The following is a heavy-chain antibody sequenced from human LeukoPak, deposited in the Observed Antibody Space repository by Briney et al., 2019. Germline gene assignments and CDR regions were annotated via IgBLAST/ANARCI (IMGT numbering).Heavy chain of an antibody. CDR2: ISGSGGSK. CDR3: ARDSGTGSGWYISYWFDP. J-gene: IGHJ5*02. CDR1: GFTFSSYD. V-gene: IGHV3-23*01. D-gene: IGHD6-19*01. Sequence: GGSLTLSCAASGFTFSSYDMSWLRQAPGKGLEWVSDISGSGGSKYYADSVEGRFTISRDNSKNTLYLQMNSLRAEDTAVYYCARDSGTGSGWYISYWFDPWGQGTLVTVSS.